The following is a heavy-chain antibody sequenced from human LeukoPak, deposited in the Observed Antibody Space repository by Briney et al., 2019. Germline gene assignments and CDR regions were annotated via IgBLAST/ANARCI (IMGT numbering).Heavy chain of an antibody. V-gene: IGHV1-69*02. Sequence: SVKVSCKASGGTFSSYTISWVRQAPGQGLEWMGRIIPILGIANYAQKFQGRVTITADKSTSTAYMELSSLRSEDTAVYYCTNDYYYDSSGYYFSFDYWGQGTLVTVSS. CDR1: GGTFSSYT. CDR3: TNDYYYDSSGYYFSFDY. D-gene: IGHD3-22*01. J-gene: IGHJ4*02. CDR2: IIPILGIA.